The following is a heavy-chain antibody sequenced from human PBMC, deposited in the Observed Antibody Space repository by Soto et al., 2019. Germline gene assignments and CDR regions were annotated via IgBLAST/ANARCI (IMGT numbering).Heavy chain of an antibody. J-gene: IGHJ4*02. CDR3: ARDVLWFGELLY. CDR1: GYTFTSYA. V-gene: IGHV1-3*01. D-gene: IGHD3-10*01. Sequence: GASVKVSCKASGYTFTSYAMHWVRQAPGQRLEWMGWINAGNGNTKYSQKFQGRVTITRDTSASTAYMELSSLRSEDTAVYYCARDVLWFGELLYWGQGTLVTVSS. CDR2: INAGNGNT.